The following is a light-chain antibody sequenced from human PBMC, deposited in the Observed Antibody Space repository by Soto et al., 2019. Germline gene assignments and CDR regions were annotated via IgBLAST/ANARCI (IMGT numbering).Light chain of an antibody. CDR2: DAS. CDR1: QSVSSY. J-gene: IGKJ5*01. CDR3: QQRNT. V-gene: IGKV3-11*01. Sequence: EIGLTQSPATLSLSPGERATLSCRASQSVSSYLAWYQQKPGQAPRLLIYDASNRATGIPARFSGSGSGTDFTLTISSLEPEDFAVYYWQQRNTFGQGTRLEIK.